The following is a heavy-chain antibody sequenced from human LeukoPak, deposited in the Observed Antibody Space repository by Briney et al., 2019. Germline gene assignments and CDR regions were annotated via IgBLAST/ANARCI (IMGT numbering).Heavy chain of an antibody. D-gene: IGHD5-12*01. CDR2: ISISSSTV. J-gene: IGHJ4*02. V-gene: IGHV3-48*02. CDR1: GFTFSDYS. Sequence: GGSLRLSCAASGFTFSDYSMNWVRQASGQGLEWVSYISISSSTVYYADSVKGRFTISRDNAKNSLYLQMNSLRDEDTAVYYCARDVRWLRFVFDYWGQGIPVTVSS. CDR3: ARDVRWLRFVFDY.